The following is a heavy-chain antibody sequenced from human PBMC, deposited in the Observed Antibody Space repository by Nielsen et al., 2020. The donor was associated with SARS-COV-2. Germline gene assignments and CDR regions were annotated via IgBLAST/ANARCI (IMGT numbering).Heavy chain of an antibody. Sequence: WVRQAPGQGLEWMGWINTDSEQTTYAQGFTGRFVFSLDTSVSTTYLQISSLKPEDTAVYYCARGVGYCSSTSCYFYYGMDVWGQGTTVTVSS. CDR2: INTDSEQT. J-gene: IGHJ6*02. CDR3: ARGVGYCSSTSCYFYYGMDV. D-gene: IGHD2-2*01. V-gene: IGHV7-4-1*02.